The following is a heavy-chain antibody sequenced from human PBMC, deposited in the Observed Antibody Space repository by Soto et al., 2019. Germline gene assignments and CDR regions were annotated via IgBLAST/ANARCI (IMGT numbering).Heavy chain of an antibody. CDR3: ARTDNYVWGSYRLRGFDP. CDR1: GGSISSGDYY. V-gene: IGHV4-30-4*01. CDR2: IYYSGST. J-gene: IGHJ5*02. D-gene: IGHD3-16*02. Sequence: PSETLSLTCTVSGGSISSGDYYWSWIRQPPGKGLEWIGYIYYSGSTYYNPSLKSRVTISVDTSKNQFSLKLSSVTAADTAVYYCARTDNYVWGSYRLRGFDPWGQGTLVTVSS.